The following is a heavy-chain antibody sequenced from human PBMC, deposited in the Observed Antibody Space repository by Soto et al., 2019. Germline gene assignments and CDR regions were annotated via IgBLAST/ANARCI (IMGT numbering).Heavy chain of an antibody. CDR1: GFTVSSYA. Sequence: GGSLRLSCAATGFTVSSYAMSWVRQAPGKGLEWVSAISGSGGSTYYADSVKGRFTISRDNSKNTLYLQMNSLRAEDTAVYYCAKDFMVVNDAFDIWGQGTMVTVSS. CDR3: AKDFMVVNDAFDI. J-gene: IGHJ3*02. V-gene: IGHV3-23*01. D-gene: IGHD2-15*01. CDR2: ISGSGGST.